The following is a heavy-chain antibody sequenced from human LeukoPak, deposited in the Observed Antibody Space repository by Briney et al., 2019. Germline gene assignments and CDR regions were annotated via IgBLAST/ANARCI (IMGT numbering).Heavy chain of an antibody. D-gene: IGHD4-17*01. CDR2: IKSKTDGGTT. CDR3: TTAVYGDYADY. V-gene: IGHV3-15*01. Sequence: PGGSLRLSCAASGFTFSNAWMSWVRQAPGKGLEWVGRIKSKTDGGTTDYAAPVKGRFTISRDDSKNTMYLQMNSLKTEDTAVYYCTTAVYGDYADYWGQGTLVTVSS. CDR1: GFTFSNAW. J-gene: IGHJ4*02.